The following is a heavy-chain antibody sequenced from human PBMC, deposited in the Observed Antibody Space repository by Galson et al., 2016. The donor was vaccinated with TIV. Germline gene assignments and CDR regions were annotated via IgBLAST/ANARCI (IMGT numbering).Heavy chain of an antibody. Sequence: SVKVSCKASGYTFTSYHINWVRQATGQGLEWMGWINPDSGNTGYVQKFQGRVTMTRNISASTVYMELSSLRSEDTAVYYCARSWSVVAPNWVDPWAREPWSPSP. CDR1: GYTFTSYH. V-gene: IGHV1-8*02. D-gene: IGHD2-2*01. CDR3: ARSWSVVAPNWVDP. CDR2: INPDSGNT. J-gene: IGHJ5*02.